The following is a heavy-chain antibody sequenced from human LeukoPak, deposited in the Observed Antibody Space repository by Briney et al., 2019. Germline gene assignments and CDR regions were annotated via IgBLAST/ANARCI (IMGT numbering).Heavy chain of an antibody. CDR2: IYYSGST. Sequence: SETLSLTCTVSGGSISSGGYYWSWIRQHPGKGLEWIGYIYYSGSTYYNPSLKSRVTISVDTSKNQFSLKLSSVTAADTAVYYCAGVGATPGRSDYWGQGTLVTVSS. J-gene: IGHJ4*02. D-gene: IGHD1-26*01. V-gene: IGHV4-31*03. CDR3: AGVGATPGRSDY. CDR1: GGSISSGGYY.